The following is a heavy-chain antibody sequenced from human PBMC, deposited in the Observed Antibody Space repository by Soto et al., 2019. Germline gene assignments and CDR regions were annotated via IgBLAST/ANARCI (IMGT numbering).Heavy chain of an antibody. V-gene: IGHV3-53*01. CDR1: GFTVSSNY. CDR3: ARAGYCSGDSCYLGHGFDI. D-gene: IGHD2-15*01. Sequence: GGSLRLSCAASGFTVSSNYMSWVRQAPGKGLEWVSVIYGGGSTYYADSVKGRFTISRDDSKNTLYLQMNSLRAEDTAVYYCARAGYCSGDSCYLGHGFDIWGQGTMVTVSS. CDR2: IYGGGST. J-gene: IGHJ3*02.